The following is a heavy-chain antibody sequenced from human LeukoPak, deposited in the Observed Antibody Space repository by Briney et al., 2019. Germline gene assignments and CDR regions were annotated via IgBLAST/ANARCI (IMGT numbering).Heavy chain of an antibody. V-gene: IGHV4-30-2*01. CDR2: IYHSGST. CDR1: SGSIISGGYY. CDR3: ARGCRGDCYGSFDY. D-gene: IGHD2-21*01. J-gene: IGHJ4*02. Sequence: SQTLPLTCTVSSGSIISGGYYWSWIRQPPGKGLEWIGYIYHSGSTYYNPSLKSRVTISIDTSKNQFSLKLTSVTAADTAVYYCARGCRGDCYGSFDYWGQGTLVTVSS.